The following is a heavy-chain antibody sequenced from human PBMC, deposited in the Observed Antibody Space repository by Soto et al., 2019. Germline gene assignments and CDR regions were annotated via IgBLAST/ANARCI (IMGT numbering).Heavy chain of an antibody. CDR2: LSGSGGST. J-gene: IGHJ4*02. CDR3: AKARVFGVVISRYFDY. Sequence: EVQLLESGGGLVQPGGSLRLSCAASGFTFSSYAMSWVRQAPGKGLEWVSALSGSGGSTYYADSVKGRFTISRDNSKNTLYLQMNSLRAEDTAVYYCAKARVFGVVISRYFDYWGQGTLVTVSS. V-gene: IGHV3-23*01. D-gene: IGHD3-3*01. CDR1: GFTFSSYA.